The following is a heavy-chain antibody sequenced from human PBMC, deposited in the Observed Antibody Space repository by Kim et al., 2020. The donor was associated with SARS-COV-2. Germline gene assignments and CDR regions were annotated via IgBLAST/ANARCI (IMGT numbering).Heavy chain of an antibody. CDR2: IKSKTDGGTT. D-gene: IGHD3-22*01. CDR3: TTVNPHYYDSSGYYLSANYYGMDV. J-gene: IGHJ6*02. V-gene: IGHV3-15*01. Sequence: GGSLRLSCAASGFTFSNAWMSWVRQAPGKGLEWVGRIKSKTDGGTTDYAAPVKGRFTISRDDSKNTLYLQMNSLKTEDTAVYYCTTVNPHYYDSSGYYLSANYYGMDVWGQGTTVTVSS. CDR1: GFTFSNAW.